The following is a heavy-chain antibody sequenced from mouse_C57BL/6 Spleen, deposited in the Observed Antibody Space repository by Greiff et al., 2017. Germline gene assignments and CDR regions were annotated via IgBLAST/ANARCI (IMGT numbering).Heavy chain of an antibody. V-gene: IGHV1-5*01. CDR2: IYPGNSDT. CDR3: SINHYYAMDY. J-gene: IGHJ4*01. Sequence: VQLKESGTVLARPGASVKMSCKTSGYTFTSYWMHWVKQRPGKGLEWIGAIYPGNSDTSYNQKFKGKVNLAAVTSASTAYMELSSLTNEDSAVYYCSINHYYAMDYWGQGTLVTVSS. CDR1: GYTFTSYW.